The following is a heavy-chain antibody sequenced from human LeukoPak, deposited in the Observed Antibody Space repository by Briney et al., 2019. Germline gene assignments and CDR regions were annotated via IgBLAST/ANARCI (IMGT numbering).Heavy chain of an antibody. V-gene: IGHV3-74*01. CDR1: GFTFSPHW. Sequence: PGGSLRLSCAASGFTFSPHWMHWVRQAPGKGLVWVSRITSDGSSTSYADSVRGRFTISRDNAKNTLYLQMNDLRAEDTAVYYCVRGSYPSYFDSWGQGTLVTVSS. CDR3: VRGSYPSYFDS. CDR2: ITSDGSST. J-gene: IGHJ4*02.